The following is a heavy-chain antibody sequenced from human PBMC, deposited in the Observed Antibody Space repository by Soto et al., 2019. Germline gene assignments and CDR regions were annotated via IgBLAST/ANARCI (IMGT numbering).Heavy chain of an antibody. D-gene: IGHD1-1*01. CDR3: ARSTGYYYYYGVDV. CDR1: GFSVSTSAMC. Sequence: SGPTLVNPTQTLTLTCTVSGFSVSTSAMCVSWIRQPPGKALEWLALIDWDNNKYYSTSLKTRVTISKDTSKNQVVLTMTNVDPVDIATYYCARSTGYYYYYGVDVWGQGTTVTVSS. CDR2: IDWDNNK. J-gene: IGHJ6*02. V-gene: IGHV2-70*13.